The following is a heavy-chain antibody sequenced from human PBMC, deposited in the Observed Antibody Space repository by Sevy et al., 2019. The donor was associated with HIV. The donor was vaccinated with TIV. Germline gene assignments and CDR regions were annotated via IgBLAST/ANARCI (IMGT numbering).Heavy chain of an antibody. V-gene: IGHV3-74*01. CDR2: INGDGSST. CDR1: GFIFRYDW. CDR3: ARDMREENAEYFHH. D-gene: IGHD3-16*01. J-gene: IGHJ1*01. Sequence: GGSLRLSCAASGFIFRYDWMHWVRQAPGKGLVWVSRINGDGSSTNYADSVKGRFTVSRDNAENILYLQMNSLRGEDTAVYYCARDMREENAEYFHHWGQGTLVTVSS.